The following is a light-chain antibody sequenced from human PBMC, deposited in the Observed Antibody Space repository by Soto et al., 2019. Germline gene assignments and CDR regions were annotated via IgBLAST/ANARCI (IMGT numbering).Light chain of an antibody. CDR1: IHYDF. V-gene: IGLV2-14*01. CDR3: GSYTSSSNYV. Sequence: QSVLTQPASVSGSPGQSITISCTGYIHYDFVSWYQQHPGTAPKLVIYEVSNRPSGTSDRFSGSKSGHTASLTISGLQTEDEAVYYCGSYTSSSNYVFVTGTKVTVL. J-gene: IGLJ1*01. CDR2: EVS.